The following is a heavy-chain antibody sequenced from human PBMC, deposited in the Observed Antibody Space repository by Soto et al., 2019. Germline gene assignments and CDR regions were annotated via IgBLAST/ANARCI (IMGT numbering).Heavy chain of an antibody. D-gene: IGHD6-19*01. CDR2: ISYDGSNK. J-gene: IGHJ6*02. V-gene: IGHV3-30*18. CDR3: AKDLRIRQWLDPYYYYYGMDV. CDR1: GFTFSSYG. Sequence: GGSLRLSCAASGFTFSSYGMHWVRQAPGKGLEWVAVISYDGSNKYYADSVKGRFTISRDNSKSTLYLQMNSLRAEDTAVYYCAKDLRIRQWLDPYYYYYGMDVWGQGTTVTVSS.